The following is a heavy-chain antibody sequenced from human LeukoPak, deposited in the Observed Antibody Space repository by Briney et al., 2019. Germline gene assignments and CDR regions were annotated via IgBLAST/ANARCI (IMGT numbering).Heavy chain of an antibody. CDR3: ARASFWESPINWFAP. D-gene: IGHD3-16*01. J-gene: IGHJ5*02. CDR1: GYTFTGYY. Sequence: ASVKVSCKASGYTFTGYYMHWVRQAPGQGLEWVGWINPKNGGSNYAQKFQGRVTMTRDRSISTAYMELSRLTSDDTAVYYCARASFWESPINWFAPWGQGSLVTVSS. V-gene: IGHV1-2*02. CDR2: INPKNGGS.